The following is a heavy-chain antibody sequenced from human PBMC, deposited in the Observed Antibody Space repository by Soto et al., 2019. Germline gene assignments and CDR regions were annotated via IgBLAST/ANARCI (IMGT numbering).Heavy chain of an antibody. D-gene: IGHD3-10*01. Sequence: PSETLSLTCTVSGGSVSSGSDYWSWIRQPPGKGLEWIGYIYYSGSTNYNPSLKSRVTISVDTSKNQFSLKLSSVTAADTAVYYCARLQFLSLRWGGNFDYWGQGTLVTVSS. CDR3: ARLQFLSLRWGGNFDY. V-gene: IGHV4-61*01. CDR1: GGSVSSGSDY. J-gene: IGHJ4*02. CDR2: IYYSGST.